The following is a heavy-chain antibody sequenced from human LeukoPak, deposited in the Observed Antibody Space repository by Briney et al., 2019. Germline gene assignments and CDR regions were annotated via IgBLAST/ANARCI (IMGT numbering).Heavy chain of an antibody. Sequence: GGSLRLSCAASGFTFSNYAMSWVRQAPGKGLEWVSVIYSGGSTYYADSVKGRFTISRDNSKNTLYLQMNSLRAEDTAVYYCARVASVPAAIRYYYYMDVWGKGTTVTVSS. V-gene: IGHV3-53*01. CDR2: IYSGGST. CDR3: ARVASVPAAIRYYYYMDV. CDR1: GFTFSNYA. D-gene: IGHD2-2*02. J-gene: IGHJ6*03.